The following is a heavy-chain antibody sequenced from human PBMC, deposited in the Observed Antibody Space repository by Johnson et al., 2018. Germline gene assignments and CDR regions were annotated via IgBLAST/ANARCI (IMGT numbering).Heavy chain of an antibody. V-gene: IGHV3-30*03. CDR1: GFTFSSYG. Sequence: VQLVESGGGVVQPGRSLRLSCAASGFTFSSYGMHWVRQAPGKGLEWVAVISYDGSNKYYADSVKGRFTISRDNSKNSLYLQMNSLRAEDTAVYYCARVFTYSSSWYLRFYYYYYYMDVWGKGTTVTVSS. CDR3: ARVFTYSSSWYLRFYYYYYYMDV. J-gene: IGHJ6*03. CDR2: ISYDGSNK. D-gene: IGHD6-13*01.